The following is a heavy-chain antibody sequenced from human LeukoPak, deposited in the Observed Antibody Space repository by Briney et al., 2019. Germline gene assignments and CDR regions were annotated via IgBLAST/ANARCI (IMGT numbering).Heavy chain of an antibody. CDR1: GYSFTSYW. J-gene: IGHJ4*02. CDR2: IYPGDSDT. CDR3: ARAEYQLLSEIGGFDY. V-gene: IGHV5-51*01. D-gene: IGHD2-2*01. Sequence: GESLKISCKGSGYSFTSYWIGWVRQMPGKGLEWMGIIYPGDSDTRYSPSFQGQVTISADKSISTAYLQWSSLKASDTAMYYCARAEYQLLSEIGGFDYWGQGTLVTVSS.